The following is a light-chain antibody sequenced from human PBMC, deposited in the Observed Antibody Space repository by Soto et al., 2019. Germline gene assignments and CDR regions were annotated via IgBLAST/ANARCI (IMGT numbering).Light chain of an antibody. CDR3: QHYNEWPNI. J-gene: IGKJ2*01. CDR1: RSVSSD. CDR2: DAS. V-gene: IGKV3-15*01. Sequence: EIVMTQSPATLSVSPGERATLSCRASRSVSSDLAWYQQKPGQAPRLLIYDASTRATGIPVRFSGSGSGAEFTLTISSLQSEDFAVYYCQHYNEWPNIFGQGTKLEIK.